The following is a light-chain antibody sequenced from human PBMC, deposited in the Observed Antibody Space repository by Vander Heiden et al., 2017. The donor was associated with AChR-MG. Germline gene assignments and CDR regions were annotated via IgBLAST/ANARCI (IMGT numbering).Light chain of an antibody. V-gene: IGLV1-40*01. J-gene: IGLJ2*01. CDR3: QSYDSSLSGRV. CDR1: SSNIGAGYD. CDR2: GNT. Sequence: QSVLTQPTSVSGAPGQRVTISCTGSSSNIGAGYDVHWYQHLPGPAPKLLIYGNTNRPAGVPDRFSGSKSGTSASLAITGLQAEDEADYYCQSYDSSLSGRVFGGGTKLTVL.